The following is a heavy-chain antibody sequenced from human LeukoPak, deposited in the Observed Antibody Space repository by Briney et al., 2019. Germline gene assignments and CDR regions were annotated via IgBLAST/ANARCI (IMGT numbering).Heavy chain of an antibody. D-gene: IGHD2-2*01. J-gene: IGHJ4*02. CDR1: GFTFSNAW. CDR2: IKSKTDGGTT. Sequence: PGGSLRLSCAASGFTFSNAWMNWVRQAPGKGLEWDGRIKSKTDGGTTDYAAPVKGRFTISRDDSKNTLYLQMNSLKTEDTAVYYCTPLTVPAAMWGQGTLVTVSS. CDR3: TPLTVPAAM. V-gene: IGHV3-15*07.